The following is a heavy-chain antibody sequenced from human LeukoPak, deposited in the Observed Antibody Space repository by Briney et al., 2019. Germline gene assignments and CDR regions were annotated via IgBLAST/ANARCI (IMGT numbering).Heavy chain of an antibody. D-gene: IGHD3-10*01. CDR2: ISSSGSTI. V-gene: IGHV3-11*01. CDR3: ARTYGSGSYGRFYFDY. J-gene: IGHJ4*02. Sequence: GGSLRLSCAASGFTFSDYYMSWIRQAPGKGLEWVSYISSSGSTIYYADSVKGRFTISRDNAKNSLYLQMNSLRAEDTAVYYCARTYGSGSYGRFYFDYWGQGTLVTVSS. CDR1: GFTFSDYY.